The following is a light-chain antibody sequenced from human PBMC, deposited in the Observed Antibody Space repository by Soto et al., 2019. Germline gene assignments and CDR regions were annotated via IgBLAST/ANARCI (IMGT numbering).Light chain of an antibody. V-gene: IGKV3-20*01. CDR3: QQYGSSPRT. CDR2: GAS. Sequence: IVFTQSPCTLSLSPGERATLSCRASQSLSSSYLAWYQQKPGQAPRLLIYGASSRATGIPDKFSGSGSGTDFTLTISRLEPEDFAVYYCQQYGSSPRTFGQGTKVDIK. J-gene: IGKJ1*01. CDR1: QSLSSSY.